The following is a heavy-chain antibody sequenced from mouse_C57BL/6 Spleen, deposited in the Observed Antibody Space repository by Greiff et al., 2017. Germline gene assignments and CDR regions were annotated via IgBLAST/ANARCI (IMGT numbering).Heavy chain of an antibody. D-gene: IGHD1-3*01. V-gene: IGHV1-5*01. CDR1: GYTFTSYW. Sequence: VQLQQSGTVLARPGASVKMSCKTSGYTFTSYWMHWVKQRPGQGLEWIGAIYPGNSDTSYNQKFKGKAKLTAVTSASTAYMELSSLTNEYSAVYYCTGSSDFWYFEVWGTGTTGTVSS. J-gene: IGHJ1*03. CDR3: TGSSDFWYFEV. CDR2: IYPGNSDT.